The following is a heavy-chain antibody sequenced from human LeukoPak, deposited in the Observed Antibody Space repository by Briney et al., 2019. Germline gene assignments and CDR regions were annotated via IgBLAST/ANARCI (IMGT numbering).Heavy chain of an antibody. Sequence: GGSLRLSCTASGFTFSRYSMNGVRQAPGKGLEWVSYISRSSSTIYYADSVTGRFTISRDNAKNSLYLQMNSLRDEDTAVYYCARCGGNSVAGDYWGQGTLVTVSS. J-gene: IGHJ4*02. CDR1: GFTFSRYS. V-gene: IGHV3-48*02. D-gene: IGHD4-23*01. CDR2: ISRSSSTI. CDR3: ARCGGNSVAGDY.